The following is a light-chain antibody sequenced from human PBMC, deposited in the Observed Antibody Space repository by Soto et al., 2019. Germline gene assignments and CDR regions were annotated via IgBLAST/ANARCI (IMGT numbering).Light chain of an antibody. CDR2: DAS. J-gene: IGKJ2*01. CDR1: QSISSW. CDR3: QQYNSYPYT. V-gene: IGKV1-5*01. Sequence: DIQMTQSPSTLSASVGDRVTITCRASQSISSWLAWYQQKPGKAPKLLIYDASSLESGVPSRFSGRGSGTEFSLTIRSLQPDDFASYYCQQYNSYPYTLGQATKCEIK.